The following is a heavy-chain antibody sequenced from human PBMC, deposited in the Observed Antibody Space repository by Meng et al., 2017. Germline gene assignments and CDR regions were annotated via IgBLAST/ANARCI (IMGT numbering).Heavy chain of an antibody. CDR2: IIPIFGTA. Sequence: CGCGLKKPWSAVKVSCKASGGTFMSYAISGVRQAPGEGLEWMGGIIPIFGTANYAQKFQGRVTITADKSTSTAYMELSSLRSEDTAVYYCARDKRPSSSWYGNWFDPWGQGTLVTVSS. CDR1: GGTFMSYA. CDR3: ARDKRPSSSWYGNWFDP. J-gene: IGHJ5*02. V-gene: IGHV1-69*06. D-gene: IGHD6-13*01.